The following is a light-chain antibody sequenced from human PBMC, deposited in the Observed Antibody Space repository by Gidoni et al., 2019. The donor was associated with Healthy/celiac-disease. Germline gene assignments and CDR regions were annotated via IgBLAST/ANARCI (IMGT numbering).Light chain of an antibody. V-gene: IGKV1-5*01. J-gene: IGKJ2*02. CDR3: QQYNSYPWT. CDR2: DAS. CDR1: QSINNW. Sequence: DIQMTQSPSTLSASVGDRVTITCRASQSINNWLAWYQQKPGKAPKLLIYDASSLESGVPSRFSGSGSGTEFTLTISSLQPDDFATYYCQQYNSYPWTFGQGTKLEIK.